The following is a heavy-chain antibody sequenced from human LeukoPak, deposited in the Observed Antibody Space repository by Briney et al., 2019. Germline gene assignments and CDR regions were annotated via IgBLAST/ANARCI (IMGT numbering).Heavy chain of an antibody. CDR3: AILTGIAAAA. J-gene: IGHJ5*02. Sequence: GGSLRLSCAASGFTFSSYWMYWVRQAPGKGLVWVSRINSDGSSTNYADSVKGRFTISRDNSKSTLYLQMNSLRTEDTAVYYCAILTGIAAAAWGQGTLVTVSS. CDR2: INSDGSST. CDR1: GFTFSSYW. D-gene: IGHD6-13*01. V-gene: IGHV3-74*01.